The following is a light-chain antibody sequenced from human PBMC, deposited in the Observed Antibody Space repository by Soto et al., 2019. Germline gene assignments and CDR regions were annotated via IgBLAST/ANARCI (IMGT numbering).Light chain of an antibody. J-gene: IGLJ2*01. Sequence: QSVLTQPPSVSAAPGQKVTISCSGSSSNIGATYVSWYQQLPGTAPRLLIYETTQRPSGIPDRFCASKSGTSATLDITGLQTGDEADYYCATWDTSLRVVVFGGGTKLTVL. CDR3: ATWDTSLRVVV. V-gene: IGLV1-51*02. CDR2: ETT. CDR1: SSNIGATY.